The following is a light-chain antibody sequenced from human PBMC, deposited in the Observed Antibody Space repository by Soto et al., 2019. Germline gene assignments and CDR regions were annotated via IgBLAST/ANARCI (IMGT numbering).Light chain of an antibody. Sequence: QSALTQPASVSGSPGQSITISCTGTSSDVGSYKLVSWYQQHPGKAPKLMISDVSKRPSGISYRFSGSKSGSTASLTISGRQEAEEADDYCCSYETTSTTSVFGGGTQLTVL. V-gene: IGLV2-23*02. J-gene: IGLJ7*01. CDR1: SSDVGSYKL. CDR3: CSYETTSTTSV. CDR2: DVS.